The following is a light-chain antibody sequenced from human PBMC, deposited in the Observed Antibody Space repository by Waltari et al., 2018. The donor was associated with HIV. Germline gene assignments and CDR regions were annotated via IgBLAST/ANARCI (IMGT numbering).Light chain of an antibody. V-gene: IGKV3-20*01. J-gene: IGKJ5*01. CDR3: QQHPIT. CDR2: GVS. Sequence: EIVLTQSPGTLSLSPGERATLSCRASQSVSRDYLAWYQQKPGQAPRLLIYGVSSRATGIPDRFSGSGSGTEFTLTISRLEPEDFAVYYCQQHPITFGQGTRLEIK. CDR1: QSVSRDY.